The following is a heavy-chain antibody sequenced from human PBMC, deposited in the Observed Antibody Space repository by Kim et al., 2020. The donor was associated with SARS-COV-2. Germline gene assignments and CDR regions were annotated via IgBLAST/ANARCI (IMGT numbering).Heavy chain of an antibody. CDR1: GGSISSSSYY. CDR2: IYYSGST. V-gene: IGHV4-39*01. J-gene: IGHJ4*02. CDR3: ARHGPLWFGEPVDY. Sequence: SETLSLTCTVSGGSISSSSYYWGWIRQPPGKGLEWIGSIYYSGSTYYNPSLKSRVTISVDTSKNQFSLKLSSVTAADTAVYYCARHGPLWFGEPVDYWGQGTLVTVSS. D-gene: IGHD3-10*01.